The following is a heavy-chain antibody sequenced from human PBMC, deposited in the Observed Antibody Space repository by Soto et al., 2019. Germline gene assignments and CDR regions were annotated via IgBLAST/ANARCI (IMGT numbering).Heavy chain of an antibody. V-gene: IGHV3-30*18. CDR2: ISYDGSNK. J-gene: IGHJ6*02. D-gene: IGHD6-13*01. CDR3: AKDRIAAAVSYYYYGMDV. CDR1: GFTFSSYG. Sequence: GSLRLSCAASGFTFSSYGMHWVRQAPGKGLEWVAVISYDGSNKYYADSVKGRFTISRDNSKNTLYLQMNSLRAEDTAVYYCAKDRIAAAVSYYYYGMDVWGQGTTVTVSS.